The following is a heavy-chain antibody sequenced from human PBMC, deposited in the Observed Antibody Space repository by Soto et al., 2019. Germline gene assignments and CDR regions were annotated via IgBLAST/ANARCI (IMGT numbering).Heavy chain of an antibody. CDR1: SGSISTCNW. V-gene: IGHV4-4*02. Sequence: QVELQESGPRLVKSSGTLSLTCEVSSGSISTCNWRSWVRQPPGKGLEWIGEIYYTGATNYNPSRKSRVTMTIDKSKDQFSLILTSATAADTAVYYCARVFSAGSGWMYYFDFWGQGILVSVSS. CDR2: IYYTGAT. D-gene: IGHD6-13*01. J-gene: IGHJ4*02. CDR3: ARVFSAGSGWMYYFDF.